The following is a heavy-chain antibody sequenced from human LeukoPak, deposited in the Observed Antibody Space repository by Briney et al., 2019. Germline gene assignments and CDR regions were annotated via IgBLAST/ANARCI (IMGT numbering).Heavy chain of an antibody. Sequence: GGSLRLSCAASGFTFSSYGMHWVRQAPGKGLEWVAVISYDGSNKYYADSVKGRFTISRDNSKNTLYLQMNSLRVEDTAVYYCAKDLAAAALAYWGQGTLVTVSS. CDR1: GFTFSSYG. CDR3: AKDLAAAALAY. CDR2: ISYDGSNK. V-gene: IGHV3-30*18. D-gene: IGHD6-13*01. J-gene: IGHJ4*02.